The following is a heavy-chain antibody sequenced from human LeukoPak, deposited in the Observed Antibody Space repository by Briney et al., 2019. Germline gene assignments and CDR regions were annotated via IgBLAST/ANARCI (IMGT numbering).Heavy chain of an antibody. CDR3: ARDPGGSGWYAYYYGMDV. CDR1: GFTFSSYS. Sequence: PGGSLRLSCAASGFTFSSYSMNWVRQAPGKGLEWVSSISSSSSYIYYADSVKGRFTISRDNAKNSLYLQMNSLRAEDTAVYYCARDPGGSGWYAYYYGMDVWGQGTTVTVSS. V-gene: IGHV3-21*01. CDR2: ISSSSSYI. D-gene: IGHD6-19*01. J-gene: IGHJ6*02.